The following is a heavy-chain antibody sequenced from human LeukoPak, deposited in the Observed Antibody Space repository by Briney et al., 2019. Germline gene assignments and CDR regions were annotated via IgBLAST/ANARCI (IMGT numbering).Heavy chain of an antibody. J-gene: IGHJ2*01. CDR1: SGSISSYY. CDR2: IYYSGST. D-gene: IGHD4-17*01. CDR3: ASGTTVTTFEAHWLFDL. Sequence: SETLSLTCTVSSGSISSYYWSWIRQPPGKGLEWIGYIYYSGSTNYNPSLKSRVTISVDTSKNQFSLKLSSVTAADTAVYYCASGTTVTTFEAHWLFDLWGRGTLVTVSS. V-gene: IGHV4-59*01.